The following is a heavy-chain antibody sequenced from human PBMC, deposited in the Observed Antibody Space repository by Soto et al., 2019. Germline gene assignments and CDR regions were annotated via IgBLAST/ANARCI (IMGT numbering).Heavy chain of an antibody. V-gene: IGHV4-39*01. CDR1: GGSISSSSYY. J-gene: IGHJ6*03. CDR2: IYYSGST. D-gene: IGHD2-15*01. CDR3: ARLGYCSGGSCYPTYYYYYYMDV. Sequence: QLQLQESGPGLVKPSETLSLTCTVSGGSISSSSYYWGWIRQPPGKGLEWIGSIYYSGSTYYNPSLKSRVTLSVDTSKNQFSLKLSSVTAADTAVYYCARLGYCSGGSCYPTYYYYYYMDVWGKGTTVTVSS.